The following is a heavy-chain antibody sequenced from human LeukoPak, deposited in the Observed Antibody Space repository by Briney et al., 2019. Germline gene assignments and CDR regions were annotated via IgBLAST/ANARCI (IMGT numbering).Heavy chain of an antibody. Sequence: QSGGSLRLSCAASGFTFSSYAMSWVRQAPGKGLEWVSAISGSGGSTYYADSVKGRFTISRDNSKNTLYLQMNSLRAEDTAVYYCAKVRYYYDGSGYDAGAYFDYWGQGTLVTVSS. CDR1: GFTFSSYA. V-gene: IGHV3-23*01. J-gene: IGHJ4*02. CDR2: ISGSGGST. CDR3: AKVRYYYDGSGYDAGAYFDY. D-gene: IGHD3-22*01.